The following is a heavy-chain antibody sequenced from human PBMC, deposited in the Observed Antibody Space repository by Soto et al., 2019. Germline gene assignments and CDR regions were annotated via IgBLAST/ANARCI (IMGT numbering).Heavy chain of an antibody. J-gene: IGHJ6*02. CDR3: ARNGVGATSGYYYYGMDV. D-gene: IGHD1-26*01. CDR2: ISAYNGNT. CDR1: GYTFTSYG. Sequence: GASVKVSCKASGYTFTSYGISWVRQAPGQGLEWMGWISAYNGNTNYAQKLQGRVTMTTDTSTSTAYMELRSLRSDDTAVYYCARNGVGATSGYYYYGMDVWGQGTTVTVS. V-gene: IGHV1-18*01.